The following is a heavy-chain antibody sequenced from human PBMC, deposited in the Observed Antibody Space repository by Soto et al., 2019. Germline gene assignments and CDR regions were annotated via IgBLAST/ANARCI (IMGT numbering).Heavy chain of an antibody. CDR3: ARDRAIFGVGTFDY. Sequence: ASVKVSCKTSGGTFSTFGISWVRQAPGQGLEWMGGIIPFFGTAEYSQKFQGRVTITRDTSASTAYMELSSLRSEDTAVYYCARDRAIFGVGTFDYWGQGTLVTVSS. CDR2: IIPFFGTA. CDR1: GGTFSTFG. V-gene: IGHV1-69*05. J-gene: IGHJ4*02. D-gene: IGHD3-3*01.